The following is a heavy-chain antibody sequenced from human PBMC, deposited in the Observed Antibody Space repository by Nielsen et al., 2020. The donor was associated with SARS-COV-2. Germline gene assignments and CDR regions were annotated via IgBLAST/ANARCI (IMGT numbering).Heavy chain of an antibody. CDR1: GYTFTSYA. Sequence: ASVKVSCKASGYTFTSYAMNWVRKAPGQGLEGMGWINTNTGNPTYAQGFTGRFVFSLDTSVSTAYLQISSLKAEDTAVYYCARDPDALWFGELLRYYYYGMDVWGQGTTVTVSS. D-gene: IGHD3-10*01. CDR2: INTNTGNP. V-gene: IGHV7-4-1*02. J-gene: IGHJ6*02. CDR3: ARDPDALWFGELLRYYYYGMDV.